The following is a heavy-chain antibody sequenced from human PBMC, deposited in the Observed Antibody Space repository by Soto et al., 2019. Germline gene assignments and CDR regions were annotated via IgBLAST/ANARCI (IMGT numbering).Heavy chain of an antibody. CDR3: TKGASPRLWFDP. D-gene: IGHD2-21*01. J-gene: IGHJ5*02. CDR1: GFAFSHYG. V-gene: IGHV3-30*18. CDR2: ISFDGNNK. Sequence: QVQLVESGGGVVQPGRSLRLSCAASGFAFSHYGMNWVRQAPGKGLEWVAFISFDGNNKYYRDSVKDRFTISRDNSKNTPLLQIDRMTAVDTGMYYCTKGASPRLWFDPWGQRTLVTVSS.